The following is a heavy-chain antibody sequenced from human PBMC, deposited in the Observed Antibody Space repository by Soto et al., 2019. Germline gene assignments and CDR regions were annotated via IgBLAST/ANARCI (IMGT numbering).Heavy chain of an antibody. CDR2: IGGEAVST. D-gene: IGHD1-1*01. CDR1: GFIFSTYA. Sequence: EVQLLESGGDLVQPGGSLRLSCEASGFIFSTYAMSWVRQGPGKGLEWVSVIGGEAVSTNCADSVKGRCTVSRDNSKNTVYLQLDSLRDDDTAVYYCAKDSTSYNGVYDPFDIWGRGTMVTVSS. J-gene: IGHJ3*02. CDR3: AKDSTSYNGVYDPFDI. V-gene: IGHV3-23*01.